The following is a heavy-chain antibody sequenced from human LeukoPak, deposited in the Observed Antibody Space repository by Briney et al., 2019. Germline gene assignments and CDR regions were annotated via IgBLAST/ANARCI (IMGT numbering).Heavy chain of an antibody. D-gene: IGHD2-15*01. V-gene: IGHV3-21*01. CDR3: TRRYCTATNCYSFDY. J-gene: IGHJ4*02. CDR2: ISSSSSYI. CDR1: GFTFSSYS. Sequence: GGSLRLSCAASGFTFSSYSMNWVRLAPGKGLELVSSISSSSSYIYYADSVKGRFTISRDNAKNSLYLQMNSLRAEDTAVYYCTRRYCTATNCYSFDYWGQGTLVTVSS.